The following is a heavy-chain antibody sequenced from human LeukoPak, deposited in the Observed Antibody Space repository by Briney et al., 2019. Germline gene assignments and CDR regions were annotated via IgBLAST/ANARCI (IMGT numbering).Heavy chain of an antibody. CDR1: GGSFSGYY. CDR3: ARDRGGSSGWCGAYYYGVDV. V-gene: IGHV4-34*01. D-gene: IGHD6-19*01. Sequence: PSETLSLTCAVYGGSFSGYYWSWIRQPPGKGLEWIGEINHSESSNYNPSLKSRVTISVDTSKNQFSLKVSSVTAEDTAVYYCARDRGGSSGWCGAYYYGVDVWGQGTTVTVSS. J-gene: IGHJ6*02. CDR2: INHSESS.